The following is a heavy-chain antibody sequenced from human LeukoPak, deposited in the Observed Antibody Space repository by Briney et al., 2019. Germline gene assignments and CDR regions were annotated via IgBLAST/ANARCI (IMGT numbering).Heavy chain of an antibody. J-gene: IGHJ3*02. V-gene: IGHV4-38-2*02. CDR3: ARALWFGPLYAFDI. CDR2: IYHSGST. Sequence: SETLSLTCSVSGSSISSGYYWGWIRQPPGKGLEWIGSIYHSGSTYYNPSLKSRVTISVDMSKNQFSLKLSSVTAADTAVYYCARALWFGPLYAFDIWGQGTMVTVSS. D-gene: IGHD3-10*01. CDR1: GSSISSGYY.